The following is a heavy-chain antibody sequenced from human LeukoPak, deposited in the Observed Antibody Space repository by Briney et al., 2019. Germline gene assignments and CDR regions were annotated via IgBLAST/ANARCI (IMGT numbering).Heavy chain of an antibody. Sequence: SSETLSLTCTVSGGSISSSSYYWGWIRQPPGKGLEWIGSIYYSGSTYYNPSLKSRVTISVDTSKNQFSLKLSSVTAADTAVYYCARQRYFDWLLPLDYYYYGMDVWGQGTTVTVSS. V-gene: IGHV4-39*01. CDR1: GGSISSSSYY. CDR3: ARQRYFDWLLPLDYYYYGMDV. D-gene: IGHD3-9*01. J-gene: IGHJ6*02. CDR2: IYYSGST.